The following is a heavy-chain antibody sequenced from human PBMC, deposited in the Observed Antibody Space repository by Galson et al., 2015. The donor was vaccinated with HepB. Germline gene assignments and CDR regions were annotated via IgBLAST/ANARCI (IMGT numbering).Heavy chain of an antibody. Sequence: SVKVSCKASGGTFSSYTISWVRQAPGQGLEWMGRIIPILGIANYAQKFQGRVTITADKSTSTAYMELSSLRSEDTAVYYCARDLPETPFDYWGQGTLVTVSS. CDR2: IIPILGIA. CDR1: GGTFSSYT. V-gene: IGHV1-69*04. J-gene: IGHJ4*02. CDR3: ARDLPETPFDY.